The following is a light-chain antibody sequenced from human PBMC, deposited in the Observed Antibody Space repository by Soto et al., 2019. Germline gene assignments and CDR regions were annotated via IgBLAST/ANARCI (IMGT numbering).Light chain of an antibody. V-gene: IGKV3-20*01. CDR2: GAS. CDR1: QSLNTRS. CDR3: HQYVSSPQT. Sequence: EIVLTQSPGTLSLSPGERATLSCRASQSLNTRSIAWYQQKPGQAPRVLMYGASTRAAGIPDRFSGSGSGTDFTLTISRLEPEDFAVYYCHQYVSSPQTFGQGTKVEVK. J-gene: IGKJ1*01.